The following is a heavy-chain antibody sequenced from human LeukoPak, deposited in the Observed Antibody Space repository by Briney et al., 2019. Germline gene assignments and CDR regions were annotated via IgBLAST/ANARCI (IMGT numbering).Heavy chain of an antibody. J-gene: IGHJ3*02. D-gene: IGHD2-21*02. CDR1: GVSISSYY. CDR3: ARDSYGSVTAHTFDI. V-gene: IGHV4-4*07. Sequence: SETLSLTCTVSGVSISSYYWNWLRQPAGKGLEWVGRIYSSGSTNYNPSLKSRVTMSVDTSKNQFSLKLSSVTAADTAVYICARDSYGSVTAHTFDIWGQGTLVTVSS. CDR2: IYSSGST.